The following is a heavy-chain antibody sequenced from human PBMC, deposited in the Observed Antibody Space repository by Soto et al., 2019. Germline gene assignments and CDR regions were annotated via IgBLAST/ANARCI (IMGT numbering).Heavy chain of an antibody. CDR1: GGPISSSSYY. J-gene: IGHJ4*02. CDR3: ATYSSSWYVVY. Sequence: SETLSLTCTLSGGPISSSSYYWGWIGQPPGKGLEGIGSVYYSGSTYYNPSLKSRVPISVDTSKNQFSLKLSSVTAADTAVYYCATYSSSWYVVYWGQGTLVTVSS. V-gene: IGHV4-39*01. D-gene: IGHD6-13*01. CDR2: VYYSGST.